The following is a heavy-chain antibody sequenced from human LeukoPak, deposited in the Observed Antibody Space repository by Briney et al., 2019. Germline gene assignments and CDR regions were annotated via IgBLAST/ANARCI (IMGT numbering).Heavy chain of an antibody. V-gene: IGHV4-61*02. D-gene: IGHD1-1*01. J-gene: IGHJ4*02. CDR3: ARLLPAGQLGYFAY. CDR1: GGSLTSRNSY. CDR2: VYTSGST. Sequence: SETLSLTCTVSGGSLTSRNSYWTWIRQPAGKGLEWIGRVYTSGSTNYNPSLQSRVTISIDTSKNQFSLKLTSLTAADTAVYFCARLLPAGQLGYFAYWGPGIVVTVSS.